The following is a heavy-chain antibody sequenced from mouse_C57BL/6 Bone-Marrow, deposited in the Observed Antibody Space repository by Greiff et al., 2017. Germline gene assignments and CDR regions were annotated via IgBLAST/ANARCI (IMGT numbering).Heavy chain of an antibody. D-gene: IGHD1-1*01. Sequence: QVQLQQSGAELARPGASVKLSCKASGYTFTSYGISWVKQRTGQGLEWIGEIYPRSGNTYYNEKFKGKATLTADKSSRTAYMELRSLTYEDSAGYFCARKVYYSISYYAMEVGGQGTSVTVSA. V-gene: IGHV1-81*01. CDR1: GYTFTSYG. J-gene: IGHJ4*01. CDR3: ARKVYYSISYYAMEV. CDR2: IYPRSGNT.